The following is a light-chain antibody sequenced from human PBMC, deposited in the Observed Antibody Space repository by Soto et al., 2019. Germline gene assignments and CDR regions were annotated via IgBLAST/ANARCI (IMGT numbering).Light chain of an antibody. V-gene: IGLV2-8*01. Sequence: QSALTQPPSASGSPGQSVTISCTGTSSDVGAYNYVSWYQQHPGKAPKLMIYEVSKRPSGIPGRFSGSKSGNTASLTVSGLQAEDEADYYCSSYAGSNKVIFGGGTKLTVL. CDR2: EVS. CDR3: SSYAGSNKVI. J-gene: IGLJ2*01. CDR1: SSDVGAYNY.